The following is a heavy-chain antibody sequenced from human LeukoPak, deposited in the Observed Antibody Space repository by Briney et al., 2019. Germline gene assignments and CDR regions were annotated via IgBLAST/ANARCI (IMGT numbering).Heavy chain of an antibody. CDR2: LYNTGST. Sequence: SETLSLTCSVSGGSISSYYWSWMRQHPGKGLEWIGYLYNTGSTNYNPSLKSRITISADTSKNQLSLRLESVTAADTAVYYCAGSATGTHAEIGYWGQGTLVTVSS. D-gene: IGHD1-1*01. V-gene: IGHV4-59*01. CDR3: AGSATGTHAEIGY. J-gene: IGHJ4*02. CDR1: GGSISSYY.